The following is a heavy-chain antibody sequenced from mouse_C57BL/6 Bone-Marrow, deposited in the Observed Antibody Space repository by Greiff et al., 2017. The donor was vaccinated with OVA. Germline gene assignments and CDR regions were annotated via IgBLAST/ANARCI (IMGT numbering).Heavy chain of an antibody. CDR1: GYTFTSYW. CDR2: IYPGSGST. J-gene: IGHJ4*01. D-gene: IGHD1-1*01. Sequence: QVQLQQPGAELVKPGASVKMSCKASGYTFTSYWITWVKQRPGQGLEWIGDIYPGSGSTNYNEKFKSKATLTVDTSSSTAYMQLSSLTSEDSAVYYCALYYGSSPYAMDYWGQGTSVTVSS. V-gene: IGHV1-55*01. CDR3: ALYYGSSPYAMDY.